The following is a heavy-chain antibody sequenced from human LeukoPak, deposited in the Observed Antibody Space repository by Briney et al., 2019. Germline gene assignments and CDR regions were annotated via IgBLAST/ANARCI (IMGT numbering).Heavy chain of an antibody. CDR3: ASRRHSSGWYVNYYYGMDV. V-gene: IGHV1-69*13. J-gene: IGHJ6*02. CDR2: IIPIFGTA. Sequence: SVKVSCKASGYTFTSYGISWVRQAPGQGLGWMGGIIPIFGTANYAQKFQGRVTITADESTSTAYMELSSLRSEDTAVYYCASRRHSSGWYVNYYYGMDVWGQGTTVTVSS. CDR1: GYTFTSYG. D-gene: IGHD6-19*01.